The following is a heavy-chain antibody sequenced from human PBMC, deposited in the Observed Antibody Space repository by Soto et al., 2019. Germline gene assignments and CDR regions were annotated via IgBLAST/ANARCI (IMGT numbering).Heavy chain of an antibody. CDR1: GGSFSGYY. J-gene: IGHJ4*02. V-gene: IGHV4-34*01. CDR2: INHSGST. D-gene: IGHD4-4*01. CDR3: ASTDAYYFDY. Sequence: SETLSLTCAVYGGSFSGYYWSWIRQPPGKGLEWIGEINHSGSTNYNPSLKSRVTISVDTSKNQFSLKLSSVTAADTAVYYCASTDAYYFDYWGQGTLVTVS.